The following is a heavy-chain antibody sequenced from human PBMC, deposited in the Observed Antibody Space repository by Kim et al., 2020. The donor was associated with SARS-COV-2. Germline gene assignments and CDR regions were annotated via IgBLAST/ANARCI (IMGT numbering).Heavy chain of an antibody. V-gene: IGHV4-39*07. Sequence: SETLSLTCTVSGGSISSSSYYWGWIRQPPGKGLEWIGSIYYSGSTYYNPSLKSRVTISVDTSKNQFSLKLSSVTAADTAVYYCARINHDYGDYVVFDYWGQGTLVTVSS. CDR1: GGSISSSSYY. J-gene: IGHJ4*02. D-gene: IGHD4-17*01. CDR2: IYYSGST. CDR3: ARINHDYGDYVVFDY.